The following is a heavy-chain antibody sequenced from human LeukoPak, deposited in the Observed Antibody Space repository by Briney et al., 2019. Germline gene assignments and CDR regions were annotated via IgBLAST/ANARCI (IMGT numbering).Heavy chain of an antibody. CDR1: GGSIGSYY. CDR3: ARDPITMVRGVSYYYGMDV. V-gene: IGHV4-59*01. J-gene: IGHJ6*04. D-gene: IGHD3-10*01. CDR2: INYNGRT. Sequence: PSETLSLTCTVSGGSIGSYYCGWVRQPPGKWLEWIWYINYNGRTNSNTSLKSRVTIAVFTSKNQFSLKLSSVTAANTAVYYRARDPITMVRGVSYYYGMDVWGNGTTVTVSS.